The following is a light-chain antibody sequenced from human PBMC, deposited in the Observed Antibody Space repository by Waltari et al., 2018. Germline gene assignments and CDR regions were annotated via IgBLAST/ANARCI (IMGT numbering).Light chain of an antibody. V-gene: IGKV4-1*01. CDR3: QQYYSTPLT. J-gene: IGKJ4*01. CDR2: CAS. Sequence: DIVMTQSPDSLAVSLGARATINCKSSQSLLYSSNNKNSLAWYQQKPGQPPQLLIYCASSRESGVPDRFSASVSGTDFTLTISSLQAEDVAVYYCQQYYSTPLTFGGGTKVEIK. CDR1: QSLLYSSNNKNS.